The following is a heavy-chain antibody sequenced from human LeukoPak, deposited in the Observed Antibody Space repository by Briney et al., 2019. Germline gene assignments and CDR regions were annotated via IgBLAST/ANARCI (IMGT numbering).Heavy chain of an antibody. D-gene: IGHD3-10*01. CDR3: AKSLITMVRGELDYYMDV. Sequence: GGSLRLSCAASGFTFSSYGMHWVRQAPGKGLEWVAFIRYDGSNKYYADSVKGRFTISRDNSKNTLYLQMNSLRAEDTAVYYCAKSLITMVRGELDYYMDVWGKGTMVTISS. V-gene: IGHV3-30*02. J-gene: IGHJ6*03. CDR1: GFTFSSYG. CDR2: IRYDGSNK.